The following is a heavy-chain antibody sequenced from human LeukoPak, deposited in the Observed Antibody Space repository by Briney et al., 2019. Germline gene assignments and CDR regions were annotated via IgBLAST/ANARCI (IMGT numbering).Heavy chain of an antibody. V-gene: IGHV1-2*02. Sequence: GASVKLSCKASGYTFNNYYMHWARLAPGQGLEWMGWVYHKTGVTNYAQNFQGRVTMTRDTSISTVYMELSRLTSDDTAVYYCARESNYYDTWGQGTLVTVSS. CDR2: VYHKTGVT. D-gene: IGHD3-22*01. CDR1: GYTFNNYY. J-gene: IGHJ5*02. CDR3: ARESNYYDT.